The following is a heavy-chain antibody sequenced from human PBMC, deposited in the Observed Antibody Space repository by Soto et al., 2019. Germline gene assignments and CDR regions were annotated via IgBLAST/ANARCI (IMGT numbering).Heavy chain of an antibody. D-gene: IGHD3-22*01. CDR2: VHYSGTT. J-gene: IGHJ4*02. V-gene: IGHV4-59*01. CDR3: ARVXAEQYDMRGQGKRFFDY. Sequence: PSETLSLTCIVSGGSMVCYYWNWVRQPPGKGLEWIGYVHYSGTTHYNPSFESRISISIDTSKSEVSLRLHSVTAADTAVFYCARVXAEQYDMRGQGKRFFDYWGQGTLVTVSS. CDR1: GGSMVCYY.